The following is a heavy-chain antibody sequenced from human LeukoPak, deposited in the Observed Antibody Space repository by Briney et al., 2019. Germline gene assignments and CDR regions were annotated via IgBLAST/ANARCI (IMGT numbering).Heavy chain of an antibody. CDR1: GFSFSEYW. CDR3: ARVGELVPAAPFDY. CDR2: VKQGGREK. D-gene: IGHD2-2*01. J-gene: IGHJ4*02. Sequence: GGSLRLSCEGSGFSFSEYWMSWVRQAPGKGLEWVASVKQGGREKYYVDSVKGRFDISRDNAKNTLYLQMNSLRAEDTAVYYCARVGELVPAAPFDYWGQGTLVTVSS. V-gene: IGHV3-7*01.